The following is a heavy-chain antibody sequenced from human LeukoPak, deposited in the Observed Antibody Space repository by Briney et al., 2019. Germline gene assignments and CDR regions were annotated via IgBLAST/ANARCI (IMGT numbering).Heavy chain of an antibody. Sequence: ASVKVSCKTSGYTFTTYGISWVRQAPGQGLEWMGWISAYNGNTNYAQKFQGRVTMTRNTSISTAYMELSSLRSEDTAVYYCAGGDDYGDDAFDIWGQGTMVTVSS. V-gene: IGHV1-18*01. CDR2: ISAYNGNT. J-gene: IGHJ3*02. D-gene: IGHD4-17*01. CDR1: GYTFTTYG. CDR3: AGGDDYGDDAFDI.